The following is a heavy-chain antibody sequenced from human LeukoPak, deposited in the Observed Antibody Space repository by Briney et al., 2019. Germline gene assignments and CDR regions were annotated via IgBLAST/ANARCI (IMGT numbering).Heavy chain of an antibody. CDR1: GFTFTSSA. CDR3: AAGDYDFWSGYFPSY. CDR2: IVVGSGNT. Sequence: SVKVSSTASGFTFTSSAVQWVRQARGQRLEWIGWIVVGSGNTNYAQKFQERVTITRDMSTSTAYMELSSLRSEDTAVYYCAAGDYDFWSGYFPSYWGQGTLVTVSS. V-gene: IGHV1-58*01. J-gene: IGHJ4*02. D-gene: IGHD3-3*01.